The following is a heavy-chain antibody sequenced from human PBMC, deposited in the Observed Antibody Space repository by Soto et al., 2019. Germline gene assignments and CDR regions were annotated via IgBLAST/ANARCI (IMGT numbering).Heavy chain of an antibody. CDR2: IIPIFGTA. CDR3: ARAGDIVATIEDEVFRPYGMDV. J-gene: IGHJ6*02. D-gene: IGHD5-12*01. V-gene: IGHV1-69*06. Sequence: SVKVSCKASGGTFSSYAISWVRQAPGQGLEWMGGIIPIFGTANYAQKFQGRVTITADKSTSTAYMELSSLRSEDTAVYYCARAGDIVATIEDEVFRPYGMDVWGQGTRVTVSS. CDR1: GGTFSSYA.